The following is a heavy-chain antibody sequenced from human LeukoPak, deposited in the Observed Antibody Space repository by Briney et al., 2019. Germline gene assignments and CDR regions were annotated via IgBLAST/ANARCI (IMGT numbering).Heavy chain of an antibody. CDR1: GFTFSNYW. CDR3: ARGGHRQKEF. CDR2: IKHDRSDK. V-gene: IGHV3-7*01. Sequence: SGGSLRLSCSASGFTFSNYWMTWVRQSPGKGLEWVAIIKHDRSDKYCVDSVKGRFTISRDNAKNSLYLQMSSLRAEDTAVYYCARGGHRQKEFWGQGTLVTVSS. D-gene: IGHD3-10*01. J-gene: IGHJ4*02.